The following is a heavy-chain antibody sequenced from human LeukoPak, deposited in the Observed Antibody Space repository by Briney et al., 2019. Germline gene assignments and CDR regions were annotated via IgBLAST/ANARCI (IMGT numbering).Heavy chain of an antibody. D-gene: IGHD3-22*01. CDR3: ARDKEYYYDSSGYYYYYYMDV. CDR1: GFTVSSNY. V-gene: IGHV3-53*01. Sequence: GGSLRLSCAASGFTVSSNYMSWVRQARGKWLEWVSVIYSGGSTYYADSVKGRFTISRDTSKNTLYLQMNSLRAEDTAVYYCARDKEYYYDSSGYYYYYYMDVWGKGTTVTVSS. J-gene: IGHJ6*03. CDR2: IYSGGST.